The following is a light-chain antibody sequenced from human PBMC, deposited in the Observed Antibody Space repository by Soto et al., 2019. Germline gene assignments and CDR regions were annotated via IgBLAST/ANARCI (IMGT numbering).Light chain of an antibody. CDR3: QQYGSTPLT. Sequence: EIVLTQSPGTLFLSPGERATLSCRASQSVSSSYLDWYPQKPGQAPRLLIYGASSRATGIPDRFRGSGSGTDFTLTISRLEREDVALYYCQQYGSTPLTFGGGTKVEIK. CDR1: QSVSSSY. CDR2: GAS. J-gene: IGKJ4*01. V-gene: IGKV3-20*01.